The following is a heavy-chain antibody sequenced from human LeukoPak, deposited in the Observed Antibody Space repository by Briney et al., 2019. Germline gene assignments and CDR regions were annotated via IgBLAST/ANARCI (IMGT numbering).Heavy chain of an antibody. D-gene: IGHD5-18*01. CDR1: GGSFSGYY. Sequence: TSETLSLTCAVYGGSFSGYYWSWIRQPPGKGLEWIGEINHSGSTNYNPSLKSRVTISVDTSKNQFSLKLSSVTAADTAVYYCARGAWGYSYGPPPADYWGQGTLVTVSS. V-gene: IGHV4-34*01. CDR2: INHSGST. J-gene: IGHJ4*02. CDR3: ARGAWGYSYGPPPADY.